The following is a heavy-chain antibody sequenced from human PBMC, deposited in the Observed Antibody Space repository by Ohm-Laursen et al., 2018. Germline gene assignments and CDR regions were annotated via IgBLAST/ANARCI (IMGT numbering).Heavy chain of an antibody. Sequence: SLRLSCAASGFTFSSYAMSWVRHAPGKGLEWVSAITGDGVITYYAASVKGRFTISRDNSKNTLYLQVSTLRAEDTAIYYCAKGPAYCDGDCFPDYWGQGTLVTVSS. D-gene: IGHD2-21*02. CDR3: AKGPAYCDGDCFPDY. CDR2: ITGDGVIT. CDR1: GFTFSSYA. V-gene: IGHV3-23*01. J-gene: IGHJ4*02.